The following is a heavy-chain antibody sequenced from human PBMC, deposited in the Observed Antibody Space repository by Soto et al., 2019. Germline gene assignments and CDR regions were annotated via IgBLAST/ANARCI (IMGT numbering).Heavy chain of an antibody. CDR2: INAGNGNT. CDR3: ARDVAAAGLDY. Sequence: QVQLVQSGAEVKKPGASVKVSCKASGYTFTSYAMHWVRQAPGQRLEWMGWINAGNGNTKYSRKLQGSVTITRDTSASTVYMELSSLRSEDTAVYYCARDVAAAGLDYWGQGTLVTVSS. D-gene: IGHD6-13*01. V-gene: IGHV1-3*01. CDR1: GYTFTSYA. J-gene: IGHJ4*02.